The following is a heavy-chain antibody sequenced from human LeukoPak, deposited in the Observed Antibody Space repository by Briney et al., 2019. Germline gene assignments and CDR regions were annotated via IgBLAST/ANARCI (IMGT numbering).Heavy chain of an antibody. CDR3: ARRGRSMVRGVITTKYYFDY. D-gene: IGHD3-10*01. CDR2: ISSSSSYT. V-gene: IGHV3-11*06. Sequence: GGSLRLSCAASGFTFSDYYMSRIRQAPGKELEWVSYISSSSSYTNYADSVKGRFTISRDNAKNSLYLQMNSLRAEDTAVYYCARRGRSMVRGVITTKYYFDYWGQGTMVTVSS. CDR1: GFTFSDYY. J-gene: IGHJ4*03.